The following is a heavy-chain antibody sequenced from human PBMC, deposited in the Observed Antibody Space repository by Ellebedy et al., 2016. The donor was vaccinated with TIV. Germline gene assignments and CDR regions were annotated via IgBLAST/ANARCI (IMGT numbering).Heavy chain of an antibody. D-gene: IGHD2-2*01. CDR1: GYTFTELS. J-gene: IGHJ3*02. V-gene: IGHV1-24*01. Sequence: ASVKVSXXVAGYTFTELSIHWVRQAPGKGLEWMGGFDREYGETIYAQKFQGRVTMTEDTSTDTAYMELSSLRSEDTAVYFCATKTVPAAVFRAFDIWGQGTMVTVSS. CDR2: FDREYGET. CDR3: ATKTVPAAVFRAFDI.